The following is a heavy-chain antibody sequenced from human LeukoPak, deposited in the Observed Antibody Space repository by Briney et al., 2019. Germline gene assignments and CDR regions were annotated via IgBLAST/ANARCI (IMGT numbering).Heavy chain of an antibody. CDR1: GYSFNTFY. D-gene: IGHD3-10*01. V-gene: IGHV5-51*01. CDR2: IYPSDSET. CDR3: ARLIYYGSGRTYFFDS. Sequence: GESLKISCKGSGYSFNTFYIGWVRQTPETGLEWMGNIYPSDSETKYKPSFQGQITISVDKAITTAYLHLSSLKASDTGMYYCARLIYYGSGRTYFFDSWGQGTLVTVSP. J-gene: IGHJ4*02.